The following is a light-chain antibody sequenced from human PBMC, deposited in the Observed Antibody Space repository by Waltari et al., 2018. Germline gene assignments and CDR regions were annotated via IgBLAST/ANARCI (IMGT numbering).Light chain of an antibody. V-gene: IGLV3-1*01. CDR3: QAWDSSTGI. J-gene: IGLJ2*01. Sequence: SYELTQSASVSVSPGQTASITCSGDKLGDKYASWYQQKPGQSPVLVMYQDSKRPSGIPERFSGPNSGNTATLTISGTQAMDEADYYCQAWDSSTGIFGGGTKLTVL. CDR1: KLGDKY. CDR2: QDS.